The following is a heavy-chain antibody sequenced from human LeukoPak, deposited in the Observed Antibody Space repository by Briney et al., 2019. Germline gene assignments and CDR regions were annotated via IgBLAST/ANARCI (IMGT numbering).Heavy chain of an antibody. V-gene: IGHV4-59*01. CDR1: GGSISTYY. CDR2: IYNGGTT. D-gene: IGHD6-19*01. CDR3: AKVVRAWYVIDS. J-gene: IGHJ4*02. Sequence: SETLSLTCTVSGGSISTYYWTWIRQPPGKGLEWIGYIYNGGTTNYNPSLKNRATISIDTSKNQFSLNLRSVTPAGTAVYYCAKVVRAWYVIDSWGQGTLVTVSS.